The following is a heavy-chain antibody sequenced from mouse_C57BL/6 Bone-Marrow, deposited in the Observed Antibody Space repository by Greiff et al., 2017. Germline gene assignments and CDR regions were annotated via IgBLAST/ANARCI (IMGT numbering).Heavy chain of an antibody. J-gene: IGHJ4*01. CDR1: GYSITSGYY. CDR3: ARDTFFYYGSSYHPMDY. V-gene: IGHV3-6*01. D-gene: IGHD1-1*01. CDR2: ISYDGSN. Sequence: EVKLEESGPGLVKPSQSLSLTCSVTGYSITSGYYWNWIRQFPGNKLEWMGYISYDGSNNYNPSLKNRISITRDTSKHQFFLKLNSGTTEDTATYYCARDTFFYYGSSYHPMDYWGQGTSVTVSS.